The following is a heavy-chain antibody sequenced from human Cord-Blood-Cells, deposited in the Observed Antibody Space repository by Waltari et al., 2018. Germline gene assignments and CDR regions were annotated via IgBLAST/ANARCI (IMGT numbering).Heavy chain of an antibody. Sequence: QVQLVQSGAEVKKPGASVKVSCKASGYTFTGYYMHWVRQAPGQGLEWMGWINPNSSGKNYAQKFQGRVTMTRDTSISPAYMELSRLRSDDTAVYYCARDAARAYGMDVWGQGTTVTVSS. CDR1: GYTFTGYY. J-gene: IGHJ6*02. D-gene: IGHD5-18*01. CDR2: INPNSSGK. V-gene: IGHV1-2*02. CDR3: ARDAARAYGMDV.